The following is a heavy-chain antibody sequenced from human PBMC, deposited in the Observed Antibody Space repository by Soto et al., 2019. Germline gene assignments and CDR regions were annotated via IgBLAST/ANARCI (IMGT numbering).Heavy chain of an antibody. V-gene: IGHV4-30-2*06. Sequence: SETLSLPCTVSGASISYGGFSWSWIRQSPGKGLEWIGYISHLENTYFHPSLKSRVTISVDTSKNQFSLKLSSVTAADTAVYYCARSRRNYFDPCGQGTLVTVSS. CDR1: GASISYGGFS. J-gene: IGHJ5*02. CDR2: ISHLENT. CDR3: ARSRRNYFDP.